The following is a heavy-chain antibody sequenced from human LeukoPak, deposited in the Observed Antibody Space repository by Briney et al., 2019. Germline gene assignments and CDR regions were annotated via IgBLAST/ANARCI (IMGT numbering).Heavy chain of an antibody. CDR1: GGSISSYY. J-gene: IGHJ4*02. CDR3: ARGYCSSTSCYDY. D-gene: IGHD2-2*01. CDR2: IYYSGST. Sequence: SEPLSLTCTVSGGSISSYYWSWLRQPPGKGLGWIGYIYYSGSTNYNPSLKSRVTISVDTSKNQFSLKLSSVTAADTAVYYCARGYCSSTSCYDYWGQGTLVTVSS. V-gene: IGHV4-59*01.